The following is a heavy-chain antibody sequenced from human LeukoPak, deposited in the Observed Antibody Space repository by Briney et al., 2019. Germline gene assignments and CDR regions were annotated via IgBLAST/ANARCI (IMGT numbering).Heavy chain of an antibody. V-gene: IGHV3-23*01. CDR2: ISGSGGST. CDR3: AKRGSGGVFDY. CDR1: GFTVSSNY. D-gene: IGHD3-10*01. Sequence: GGSLRLSCAASGFTVSSNYMSWVRQAPGKGLEWVSAISGSGGSTYYADPVKGRFTISRDNSKNTLYLQMNSLRAEDTAVYYCAKRGSGGVFDYWGQGTLVTVSS. J-gene: IGHJ4*02.